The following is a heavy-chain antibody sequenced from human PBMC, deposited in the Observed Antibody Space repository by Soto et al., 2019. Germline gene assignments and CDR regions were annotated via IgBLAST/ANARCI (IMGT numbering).Heavy chain of an antibody. V-gene: IGHV1-18*01. CDR1: GYTFTSYG. J-gene: IGHJ4*02. CDR2: ISAYNGNT. CDR3: ARVEFGDYYFDY. D-gene: IGHD4-17*01. Sequence: ASVKVSCKASGYTFTSYGISWVRQAPGQGLEWMGWISAYNGNTNYAQKLQGRVTMTTDTSTSTAYMELRSLRSDVTAVYYCARVEFGDYYFDYWGQGTLVTVSS.